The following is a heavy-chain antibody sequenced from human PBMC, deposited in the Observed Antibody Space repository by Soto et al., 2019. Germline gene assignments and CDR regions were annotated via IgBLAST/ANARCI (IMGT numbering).Heavy chain of an antibody. Sequence: QVPLVQSGAEVKKPGASVKVSCKVSGYTLTELSMHWVRQAPGKGLEWMGGFDPEDGETIYAQKFQGRVTMTEDTSTDTAYMELSSLRSEDTAVYYCATAGYIYSGSYYPFDYWGQGTLVTVSS. J-gene: IGHJ4*02. V-gene: IGHV1-24*01. CDR1: GYTLTELS. D-gene: IGHD1-26*01. CDR3: ATAGYIYSGSYYPFDY. CDR2: FDPEDGET.